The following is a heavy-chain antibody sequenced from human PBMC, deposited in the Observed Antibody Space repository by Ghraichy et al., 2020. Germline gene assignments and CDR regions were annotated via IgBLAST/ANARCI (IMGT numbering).Heavy chain of an antibody. J-gene: IGHJ4*02. D-gene: IGHD2-21*01. CDR1: GFTFDNAW. V-gene: IGHV3-15*07. CDR3: TTLPFCVGDGDDNCYEYYFDH. CDR2: VKSKSDGETT. Sequence: GGSLRLSCATSGFTFDNAWMNWVRQAPGRGLEWVGRVKSKSDGETTDYAATVRGRFSISRDDSRKMVYLQMNSLKTEDTAIYYCTTLPFCVGDGDDNCYEYYFDHWGQGTLVTVSS.